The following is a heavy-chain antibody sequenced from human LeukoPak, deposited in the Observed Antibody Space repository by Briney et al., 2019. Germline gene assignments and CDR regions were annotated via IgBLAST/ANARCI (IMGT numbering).Heavy chain of an antibody. V-gene: IGHV1-69*13. Sequence: SVKVSCKASGGTFSSYAISWVRQAPGQGLEWMGGIIPIFGTANYAQKFQGRVTITADESTSTAYMELSSLRSEDTAVYYCALRGVDIVATKQFDYWGRGTLVTVSS. CDR3: ALRGVDIVATKQFDY. D-gene: IGHD5-12*01. CDR2: IIPIFGTA. CDR1: GGTFSSYA. J-gene: IGHJ4*02.